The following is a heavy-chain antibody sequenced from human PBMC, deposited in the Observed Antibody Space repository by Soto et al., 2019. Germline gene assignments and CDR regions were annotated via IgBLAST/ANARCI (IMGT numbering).Heavy chain of an antibody. Sequence: QVQLQQWGAGLLKPSETLSLTCAVYGGSFSGYYWSWIRQPPGKGLEWIGEINHSGSTNYNPSLKSRVTISVDTSKNQFSLKLSSVTAAATAVYYCARAYYGSGNWFDPWGQGTLVTVSS. CDR1: GGSFSGYY. D-gene: IGHD3-10*01. V-gene: IGHV4-34*01. J-gene: IGHJ5*02. CDR3: ARAYYGSGNWFDP. CDR2: INHSGST.